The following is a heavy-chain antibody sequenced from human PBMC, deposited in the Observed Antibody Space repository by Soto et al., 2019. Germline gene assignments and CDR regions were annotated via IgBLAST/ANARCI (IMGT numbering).Heavy chain of an antibody. CDR2: INHSGST. J-gene: IGHJ5*02. Sequence: SETLSLTCAVYGGSFSGYYWSWIRQPPGKGPEWIGEINHSGSTNYNPSLKSRVTISVDTSKNQFSLKLSSVTAADTAVYYCARGGGSYYWFDPWGQGTLVTVSS. CDR3: ARGGGSYYWFDP. CDR1: GGSFSGYY. D-gene: IGHD1-26*01. V-gene: IGHV4-34*01.